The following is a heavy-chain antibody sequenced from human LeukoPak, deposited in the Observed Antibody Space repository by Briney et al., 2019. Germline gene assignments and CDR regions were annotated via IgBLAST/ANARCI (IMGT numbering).Heavy chain of an antibody. CDR1: GGSISSYY. CDR3: ARGATVSPYYYYGMDV. V-gene: IGHV4-59*01. Sequence: SETLSLTCTVSGGSISSYYWSWIRQPPGKGLEWIGYIYYSGSNNYNPSLKSRVTISVDTSKNQFSLKLSSVTAADTAVYYCARGATVSPYYYYGMDVWGQGTTVTVSS. D-gene: IGHD4-17*01. CDR2: IYYSGSN. J-gene: IGHJ6*02.